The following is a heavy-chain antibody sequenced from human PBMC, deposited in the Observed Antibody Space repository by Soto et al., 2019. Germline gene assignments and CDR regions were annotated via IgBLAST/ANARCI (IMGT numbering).Heavy chain of an antibody. J-gene: IGHJ6*02. CDR2: IWYDGSNK. Sequence: PGGSLRLSCAASGFTFSSYGMHWVRQAPGKGLEWVAVIWYDGSNKYYADSVKGRFTISRDNSKNTLYLQMNSLRAEDTAVYYCARGDSWFGELIPVYYYYGMDVWGQGTTVTVSS. V-gene: IGHV3-33*01. D-gene: IGHD3-10*01. CDR3: ARGDSWFGELIPVYYYYGMDV. CDR1: GFTFSSYG.